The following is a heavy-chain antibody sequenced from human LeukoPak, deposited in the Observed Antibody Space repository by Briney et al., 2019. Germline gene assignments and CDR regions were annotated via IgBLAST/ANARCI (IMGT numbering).Heavy chain of an antibody. J-gene: IGHJ6*02. V-gene: IGHV3-23*01. D-gene: IGHD1/OR15-1a*01. CDR3: AKVAAGTLIDV. Sequence: SGGSLSLSCATSGFAFSSYSMSWVRQAPGQGLDWVSGISITGADTYYAHLAQGRLTVPRDNFQNTLYLQMNSLRAEDTAIYYCAKVAAGTLIDVWGQGTTVIVSS. CDR2: ISITGADT. CDR1: GFAFSSYS.